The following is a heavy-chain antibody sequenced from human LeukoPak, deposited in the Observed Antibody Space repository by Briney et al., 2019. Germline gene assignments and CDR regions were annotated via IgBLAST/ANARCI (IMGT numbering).Heavy chain of an antibody. D-gene: IGHD3-16*02. CDR3: ARGEDYDYVWGSYSFSY. V-gene: IGHV1-18*01. CDR1: GYTFTNYA. J-gene: IGHJ4*02. CDR2: ISAYNGNT. Sequence: ASAKVSCKASGYTFTNYAISWVRQAPGQGLEWMGWISAYNGNTNYAQKLQGRVTMTTDTSASTAYMELRSLRSDDTAVYYCARGEDYDYVWGSYSFSYWGQGTLVTVPS.